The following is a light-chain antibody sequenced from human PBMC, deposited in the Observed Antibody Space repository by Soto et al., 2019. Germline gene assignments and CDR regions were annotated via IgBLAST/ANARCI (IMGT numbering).Light chain of an antibody. Sequence: DIQMTQSPSSVSASVGDRVTITCRASQGIRSWLAWYQQKPGKAPKLLISSASTLQSGVPSRFSGSGSGTDFTLTISGLQPEDFVTYYCQQSDTFPATFGGGTKVDIK. V-gene: IGKV1D-12*01. CDR3: QQSDTFPAT. J-gene: IGKJ4*01. CDR2: SAS. CDR1: QGIRSW.